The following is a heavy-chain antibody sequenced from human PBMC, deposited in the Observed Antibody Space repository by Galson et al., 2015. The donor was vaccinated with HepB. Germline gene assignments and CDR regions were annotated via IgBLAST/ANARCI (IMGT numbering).Heavy chain of an antibody. J-gene: IGHJ4*02. CDR1: GFTFSSYD. D-gene: IGHD3-16*01. V-gene: IGHV3-13*01. CDR3: ARGGSDDYVWGSPYPLFDY. Sequence: SLRLSCAASGFTFSSYDMHWVRQATGKGLEWVSAIGTAGDTYYPGSVKGRFTISRENAKNSLYLQMNSLRAGDTAVYYCARGGSDDYVWGSPYPLFDYWGQGTLVTVSS. CDR2: IGTAGDT.